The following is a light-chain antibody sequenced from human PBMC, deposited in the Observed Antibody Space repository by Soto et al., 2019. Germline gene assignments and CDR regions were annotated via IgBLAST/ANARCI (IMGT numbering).Light chain of an antibody. CDR1: QGINDD. CDR3: FQDFSYPRT. V-gene: IGKV1-6*01. Sequence: ALQLTQSPASLSADVGDRVTITCRASQGINDDVAWFPQRPGRAPRLLIYDASNVQSGVPSRFSGSGSGAYFRLTISSLQPEDSATDDCFQDFSYPRTFGPG. CDR2: DAS. J-gene: IGKJ3*01.